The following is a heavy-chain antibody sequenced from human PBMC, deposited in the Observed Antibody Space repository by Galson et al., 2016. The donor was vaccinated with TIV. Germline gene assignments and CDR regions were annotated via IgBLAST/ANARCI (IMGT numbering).Heavy chain of an antibody. CDR3: ARHGRLGIDY. Sequence: ETLSLTCTVSGGPITSRGDYWGWIRLSPGKGLAWIGSIYYRGSTYYNPSLKSRVTISIDTSKNHFSLKLTSVSVADSAVYYCARHGRLGIDYWGQGTLVTVSS. CDR1: GGPITSRGDY. D-gene: IGHD3-9*01. J-gene: IGHJ4*02. CDR2: IYYRGST. V-gene: IGHV4-39*01.